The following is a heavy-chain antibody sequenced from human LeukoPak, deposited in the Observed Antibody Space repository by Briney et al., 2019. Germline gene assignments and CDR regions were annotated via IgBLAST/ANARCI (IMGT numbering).Heavy chain of an antibody. J-gene: IGHJ4*02. V-gene: IGHV3-30*01. D-gene: IGHD3-22*01. CDR3: ARASSGYYPFDY. Sequence: PGRSLRLSCAASGFTFSSYAMHWVRQAPGKGLEWVAVISYDGSNKYYADSVKGRFTISRDNSKNTLYLQMNSLRAEDTAVYCCARASSGYYPFDYWGQGTLVTVSS. CDR1: GFTFSSYA. CDR2: ISYDGSNK.